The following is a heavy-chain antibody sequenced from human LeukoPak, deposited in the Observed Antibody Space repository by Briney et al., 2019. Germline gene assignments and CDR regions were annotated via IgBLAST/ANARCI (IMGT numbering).Heavy chain of an antibody. J-gene: IGHJ6*03. CDR3: ARLHPDSGYHFNYYYYMDV. CDR2: IYYSGST. CDR1: GGSISSSSYY. D-gene: IGHD5-12*01. V-gene: IGHV4-39*01. Sequence: SETLSLTCTVSGGSISSSSYYWGWIRQPPGKGLEWIGSIYYSGSTYYNPSLKSRVTISVDTSKNQFSLKLSSVTAADTAVYYCARLHPDSGYHFNYYYYMDVWGKGTTVTVSS.